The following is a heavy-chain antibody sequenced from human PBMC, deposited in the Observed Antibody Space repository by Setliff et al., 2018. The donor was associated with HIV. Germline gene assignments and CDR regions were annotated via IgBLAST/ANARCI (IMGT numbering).Heavy chain of an antibody. Sequence: SETLSLTCTVSGGSISSGDYYWSWIRQPPGKGLEWIGNIYYSGSTYYNPSLKSRVTISVDTSKNQFSLKLSSVTAADTAVYYCARSFTYNFWSGLAGDAFDIWGQGTMVTVSS. D-gene: IGHD3-3*01. CDR3: ARSFTYNFWSGLAGDAFDI. J-gene: IGHJ3*02. CDR2: IYYSGST. CDR1: GGSISSGDYY. V-gene: IGHV4-30-4*08.